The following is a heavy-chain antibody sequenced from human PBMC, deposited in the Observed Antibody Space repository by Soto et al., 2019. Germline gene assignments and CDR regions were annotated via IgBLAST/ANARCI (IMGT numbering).Heavy chain of an antibody. Sequence: SVKVSCKASGGTFSSYAISWVRQAPGQGLEWMGGIIPIFGTANYAQKFQGRVTITADESTSTAYMELRSLRSDDTAVYYCASGWFGEFVYYFDYWGQGTLVTVSS. CDR3: ASGWFGEFVYYFDY. J-gene: IGHJ4*02. CDR2: IIPIFGTA. CDR1: GGTFSSYA. V-gene: IGHV1-69*13. D-gene: IGHD3-10*01.